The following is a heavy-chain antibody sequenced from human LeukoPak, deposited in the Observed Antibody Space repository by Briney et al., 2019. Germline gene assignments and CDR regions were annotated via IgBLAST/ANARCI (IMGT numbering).Heavy chain of an antibody. CDR3: AKDLGDIVLMVYADTPPCFDY. CDR1: GFTFSSYG. V-gene: IGHV3-30*02. CDR2: IRYDGSNK. D-gene: IGHD2-8*01. Sequence: GGSLRLSCAASGFTFSSYGMHWVRQAPGKGLEWVAFIRYDGSNKYYADSVKGRFTISRDNSKNTLYLQMNSLRAEDTAVCYCAKDLGDIVLMVYADTPPCFDYWGQGTLVTVSS. J-gene: IGHJ4*02.